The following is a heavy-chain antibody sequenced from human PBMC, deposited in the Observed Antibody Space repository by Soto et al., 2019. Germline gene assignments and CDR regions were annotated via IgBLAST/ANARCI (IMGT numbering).Heavy chain of an antibody. V-gene: IGHV4-34*01. CDR2: INHSGST. J-gene: IGHJ4*02. D-gene: IGHD6-13*01. CDR3: ASDPRSIAAVLYPGDY. Sequence: PSETLSLTYAVYGGSFSGYYWSWIRQPPGKGLEWIGEINHSGSTNYNPSLKSRVTISVDTSKNQFSLKLSSVTAADTAVYYCASDPRSIAAVLYPGDYWGQGTLVTVSS. CDR1: GGSFSGYY.